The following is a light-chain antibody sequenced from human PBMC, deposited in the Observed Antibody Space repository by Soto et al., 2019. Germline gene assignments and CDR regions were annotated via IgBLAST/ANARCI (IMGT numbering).Light chain of an antibody. V-gene: IGLV2-14*03. CDR1: SSDVGGYNY. J-gene: IGLJ3*02. CDR3: CSYTSSTTWV. Sequence: QSVLTQPASVSGSPGHSITISCTGTSSDVGGYNYVSRYQQHPGKAPKLMLYDVGSRPSGVSNRFSGSKSGNTASLTISGLQAEDEADYYCCSYTSSTTWVFGGGTKVTVL. CDR2: DVG.